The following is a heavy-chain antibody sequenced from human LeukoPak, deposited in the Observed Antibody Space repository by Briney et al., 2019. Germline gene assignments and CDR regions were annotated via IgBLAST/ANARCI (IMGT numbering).Heavy chain of an antibody. V-gene: IGHV3-11*01. J-gene: IGHJ4*02. D-gene: IGHD2-2*01. CDR3: ARDSGEVVPAAEIDY. CDR1: GFTFSDYY. Sequence: GGSLRLSCAASGFTFSDYYMSWIRQAPGKGLEWISYISSSGSTIYYADSVKGRFTISRDNAKNSLYLQMNSLRAEDTAVYYCARDSGEVVPAAEIDYWGQGTLVTVSS. CDR2: ISSSGSTI.